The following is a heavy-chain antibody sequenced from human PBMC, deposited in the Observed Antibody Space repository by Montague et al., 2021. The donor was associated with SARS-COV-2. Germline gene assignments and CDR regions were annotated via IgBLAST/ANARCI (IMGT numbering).Heavy chain of an antibody. CDR3: ARDRLVDRARRTGAWIGP. V-gene: IGHV4-34*01. Sequence: SETLSLTCAVYRGSFSDYYWTWIRQSPERGLERIGEISHSADTNYNPSLKSQVSMSMDTSNNHFPLWLDPVTAAATAVYYCARDRLVDRARRTGAWIGPWGQGTLVTVSA. CDR1: RGSFSDYY. D-gene: IGHD3-10*01. CDR2: ISHSADT. J-gene: IGHJ5*02.